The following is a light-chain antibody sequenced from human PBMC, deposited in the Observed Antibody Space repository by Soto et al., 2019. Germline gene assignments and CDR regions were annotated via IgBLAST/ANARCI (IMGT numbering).Light chain of an antibody. CDR1: QNVSSKY. CDR3: QQCGSSPWT. CDR2: AAS. V-gene: IGKV3-20*01. J-gene: IGKJ1*01. Sequence: EIVLTQSPGTLSLSPFEGATLXWRASQNVSSKYLVWYQQKPGQAPRLLIYAASSRATGIPDRFSGGGSGTDFTLTISRLEPEDFAVYYCQQCGSSPWTFGQGTKVDIK.